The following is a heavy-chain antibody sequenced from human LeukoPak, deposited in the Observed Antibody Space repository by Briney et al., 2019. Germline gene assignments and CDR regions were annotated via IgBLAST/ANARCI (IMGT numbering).Heavy chain of an antibody. CDR2: IYHSGRT. D-gene: IGHD4-17*01. V-gene: IGHV4-38-2*02. CDR3: AKPRGDYLSDYYYYMDV. Sequence: SETLSLTCTVSGYSISSGYYWGWIRQPPGQGLEWIGSIYHSGRTYYNPSLKSRVTISVDTSKNQFSLKLSSVTAADTAVYYCAKPRGDYLSDYYYYMDVWGKGTTVTISS. CDR1: GYSISSGYY. J-gene: IGHJ6*03.